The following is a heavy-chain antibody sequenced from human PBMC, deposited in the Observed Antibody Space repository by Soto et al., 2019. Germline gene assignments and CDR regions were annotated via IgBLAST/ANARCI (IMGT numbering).Heavy chain of an antibody. CDR1: GFTFSSYA. Sequence: GGSLRLSCAASGFTFSSYAMHWVRQSPGKGLEWVAVISYDGSNKYYADSVKGRFTISRDNSKNTLYLQMNSLRAEDTAVYYCARDHSRGYSYDPFDYWGQGTLVTVSS. V-gene: IGHV3-30-3*01. CDR3: ARDHSRGYSYDPFDY. CDR2: ISYDGSNK. D-gene: IGHD5-18*01. J-gene: IGHJ4*02.